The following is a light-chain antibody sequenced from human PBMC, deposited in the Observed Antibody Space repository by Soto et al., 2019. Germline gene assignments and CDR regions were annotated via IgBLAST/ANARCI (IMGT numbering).Light chain of an antibody. J-gene: IGLJ1*01. V-gene: IGLV1-40*01. CDR2: DNT. CDR3: QSYDTSLREYV. CDR1: SSNIGAGYH. Sequence: QSVLTQPPSVSGAPGQRVTLSCTGSSSNIGAGYHVHWYQHLPGTAPKLLISDNTSRPSGVPDRFSGSKSGTSASLAITGLQAEDEADYYCQSYDTSLREYVFGTGTKLTVL.